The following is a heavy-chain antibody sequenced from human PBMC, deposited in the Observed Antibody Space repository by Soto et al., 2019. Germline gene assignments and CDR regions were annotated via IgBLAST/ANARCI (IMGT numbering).Heavy chain of an antibody. V-gene: IGHV1-69*02. Sequence: SVKVSCKASGGTFSSYTISWVRQAPGQGLEWMGRIIPILGIANYAQKFQGRVTITADKSTSTAYMELSSLRSEDTAVYYCARTLDCSSTSCYKLDFQLWGQGTLVTVSS. CDR3: ARTLDCSSTSCYKLDFQL. D-gene: IGHD2-2*02. J-gene: IGHJ1*01. CDR1: GGTFSSYT. CDR2: IIPILGIA.